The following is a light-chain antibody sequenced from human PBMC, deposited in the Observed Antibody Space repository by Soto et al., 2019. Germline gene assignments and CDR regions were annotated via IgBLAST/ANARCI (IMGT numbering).Light chain of an antibody. J-gene: IGLJ3*02. V-gene: IGLV2-14*01. CDR3: SSFTTSSTLV. Sequence: QSVLTQPASVSGSPGQSITISCTGTSSDIGEYPYVSWYRQHPGKAPKLMIYEVSNRPSEVSHPFSGSKSGNTASLTISGLQAEDEADYYCSSFTTSSTLVFGGGTKLTVL. CDR2: EVS. CDR1: SSDIGEYPY.